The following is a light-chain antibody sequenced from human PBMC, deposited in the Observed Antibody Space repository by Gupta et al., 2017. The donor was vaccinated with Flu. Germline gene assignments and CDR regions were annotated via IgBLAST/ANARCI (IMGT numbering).Light chain of an antibody. V-gene: IGKV1-39*01. CDR3: QQSYITPRT. Sequence: PPSPSASVGERVTITCRPSKSISIYLNWYQQKAGKAPKLLIYGTSSLQSGVPSRFSGSGSGTDFTLSISSLQPEDFATYYCQQSYITPRTFGPGTKVEIK. J-gene: IGKJ1*01. CDR2: GTS. CDR1: KSISIY.